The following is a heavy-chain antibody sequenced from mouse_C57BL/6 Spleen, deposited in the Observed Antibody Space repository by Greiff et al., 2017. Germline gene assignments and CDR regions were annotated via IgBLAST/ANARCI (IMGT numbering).Heavy chain of an antibody. CDR3: ARGAYSNYEGVY. J-gene: IGHJ2*01. CDR2: INPGSGGT. D-gene: IGHD2-5*01. CDR1: GYAFTNYL. Sequence: QVQLQQSGAELVRPGTSVKVSCKASGYAFTNYLIEWVKQRPGQGLEWIGVINPGSGGTNYNEKFKGKATLTADKSSSTAYMQLSSLTSEDSAVYFWARGAYSNYEGVYWGQGTTLTVSS. V-gene: IGHV1-54*01.